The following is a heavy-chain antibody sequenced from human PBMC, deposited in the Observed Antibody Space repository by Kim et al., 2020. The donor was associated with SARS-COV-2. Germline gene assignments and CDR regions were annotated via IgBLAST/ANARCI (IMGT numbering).Heavy chain of an antibody. CDR3: ARYKMVDTAMGP. D-gene: IGHD5-18*01. J-gene: IGHJ5*02. V-gene: IGHV4-34*01. Sequence: NYNPPLKSRVTISVDTSKNQFSLKLSSVTAADTAVYYCARYKMVDTAMGPWGQGTLVTVSS.